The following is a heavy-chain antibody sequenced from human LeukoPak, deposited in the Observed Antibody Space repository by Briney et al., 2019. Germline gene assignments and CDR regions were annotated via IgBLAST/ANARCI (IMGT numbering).Heavy chain of an antibody. D-gene: IGHD2-2*01. CDR1: GGSISNYY. V-gene: IGHV4-59*01. CDR3: ARSAGYQLLEGDYYYMDV. Sequence: SETLSLTCTVSGGSISNYYWSWIRQSPGKGLEWIGYIYYSGNTNYNPSLKSRVTISVDTSKNQFSLKLSSVTAADTAVYYCARSAGYQLLEGDYYYMDVWGTGTTVTVSS. CDR2: IYYSGNT. J-gene: IGHJ6*03.